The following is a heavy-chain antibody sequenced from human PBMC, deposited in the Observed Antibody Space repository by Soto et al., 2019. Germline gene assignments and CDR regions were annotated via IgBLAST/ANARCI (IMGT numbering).Heavy chain of an antibody. J-gene: IGHJ4*02. V-gene: IGHV1-18*01. CDR2: ISPYSGYT. CDR3: AREASVLIPAAQPSRFDS. Sequence: ASVKVSCKGFGYSFMKYGINWVRQAPGQGLEWVGWISPYSGYTHSAQKFHGRLTLATDTAASTAYMELRILRSADTALYYCAREASVLIPAAQPSRFDSWGQGALVTVSS. D-gene: IGHD2-2*01. CDR1: GYSFMKYG.